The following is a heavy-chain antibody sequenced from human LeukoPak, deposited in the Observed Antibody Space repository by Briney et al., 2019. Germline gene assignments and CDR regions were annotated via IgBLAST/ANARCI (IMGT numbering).Heavy chain of an antibody. V-gene: IGHV2-5*08. CDR1: GFSLSTYGVC. CDR2: IYWDDDK. J-gene: IGHJ4*02. D-gene: IGHD3-10*01. CDR3: AHRPGWFGELFFDY. Sequence: SGPALVKPTQTLTLTCTFSGFSLSTYGVCVSWIRQPPGKAPEWLALIYWDDDKRYSPSLKSRLTITKDTSKNQVVLTMTNMDPVDTATYYCAHRPGWFGELFFDYWGQGTLVSVSS.